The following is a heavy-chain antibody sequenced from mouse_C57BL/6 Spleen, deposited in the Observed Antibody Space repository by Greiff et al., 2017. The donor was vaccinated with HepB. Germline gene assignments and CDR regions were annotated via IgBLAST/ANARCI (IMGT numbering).Heavy chain of an antibody. D-gene: IGHD2-4*01. CDR2: ISDGGSYT. CDR3: AREGDYDGQGYFDY. J-gene: IGHJ2*01. V-gene: IGHV5-4*01. CDR1: GFTFSSYA. Sequence: EVQVVESGGGLVKPGGSLKLSCAASGFTFSSYAMSWVRQTPEKRLEWVATISDGGSYTYYPDNVKGRFTISRDNAKNNLYLQMSHLKSEDTAMYYCAREGDYDGQGYFDYWGQGTTLTVSS.